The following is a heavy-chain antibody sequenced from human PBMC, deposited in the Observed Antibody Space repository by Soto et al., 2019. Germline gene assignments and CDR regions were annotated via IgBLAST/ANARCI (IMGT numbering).Heavy chain of an antibody. Sequence: QVQLVESGGGVVPPGRSLRLSCAASGFTFSSYGMHWVRQAPGKGLEWVAGIWYDGSNKYYADSVKGRFTISRDNSKNTLYLQMNSLRAEDTAVYYWARDQLYSSSWSDYWGQGTLVTVSS. D-gene: IGHD6-13*01. CDR3: ARDQLYSSSWSDY. J-gene: IGHJ4*02. CDR2: IWYDGSNK. V-gene: IGHV3-33*01. CDR1: GFTFSSYG.